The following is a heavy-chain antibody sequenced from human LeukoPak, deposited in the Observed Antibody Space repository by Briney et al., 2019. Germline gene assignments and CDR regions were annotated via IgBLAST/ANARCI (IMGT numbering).Heavy chain of an antibody. J-gene: IGHJ5*02. V-gene: IGHV3-21*04. D-gene: IGHD1-26*01. CDR2: ISSGSSYT. CDR1: GFIFSSYA. CDR3: ARSGGTYGWFDP. Sequence: GGSLRLSCSASGFIFSSYAMHWVRQAPGKGLEWVSCISSGSSYTNYTDSVKGRFTISRDNAKRSLYLQMNSLTAEDTAVYYCARSGGTYGWFDPWGQGTLVTVSS.